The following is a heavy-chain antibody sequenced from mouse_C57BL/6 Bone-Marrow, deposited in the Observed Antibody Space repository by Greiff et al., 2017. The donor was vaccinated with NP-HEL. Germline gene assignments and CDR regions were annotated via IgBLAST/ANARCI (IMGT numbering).Heavy chain of an antibody. Sequence: VQLQQSVAELVRPGASVKLSCTASGFNIKNTYMHWVKQRPEQGLEWIGRIDPANGNTKYAPKFQGKATITADTSSNTAYLQISSLTSEDTAIYYCASNYGSSWNYFDYWGQGTTLTVSS. CDR1: GFNIKNTY. V-gene: IGHV14-3*01. J-gene: IGHJ2*01. D-gene: IGHD1-1*01. CDR3: ASNYGSSWNYFDY. CDR2: IDPANGNT.